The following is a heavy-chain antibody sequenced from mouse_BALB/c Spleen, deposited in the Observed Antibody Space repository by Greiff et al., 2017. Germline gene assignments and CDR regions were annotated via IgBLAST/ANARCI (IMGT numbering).Heavy chain of an antibody. CDR3: ARFYDVDAMDY. V-gene: IGHV1-54*01. CDR2: INPGSGGT. D-gene: IGHD2-12*01. J-gene: IGHJ4*01. Sequence: QVQLQQSGAELVRPGTSVKVSCKASGYAFTNYLIEWVKQRPGQGLEWIGVINPGSGGTNYNEKFKGKATLTADKSSSTAYMQLSSLTSDDSAVYFCARFYDVDAMDYWGQGTSVTVSS. CDR1: GYAFTNYL.